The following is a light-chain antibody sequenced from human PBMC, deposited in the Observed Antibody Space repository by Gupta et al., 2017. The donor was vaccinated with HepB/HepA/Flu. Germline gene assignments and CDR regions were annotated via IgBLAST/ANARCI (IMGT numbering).Light chain of an antibody. CDR2: ENN. Sequence: QYVLTQPPSVSAATGQKVTISCSGSSSNIGNNYVSWYQQFAGTAPKVLIYENNKRPSGIPARFSGSKSGTSATLGITGLQTGDEADYYCGTWDSTLSVVVFGGGTKLTVL. J-gene: IGLJ2*01. CDR1: SSNIGNNY. V-gene: IGLV1-51*02. CDR3: GTWDSTLSVVV.